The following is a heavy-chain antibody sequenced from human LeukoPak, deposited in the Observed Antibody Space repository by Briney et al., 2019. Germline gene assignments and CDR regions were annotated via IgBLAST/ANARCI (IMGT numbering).Heavy chain of an antibody. Sequence: PGGSLRLSCAASGFTFSAHAMAWVRQAPGKGLEWVSGIGGLGGSTYYAGSVKGRFTISRDNSENTLYLEMNSLRADDTAVYHCARDPGVVAFHYFDFWGQGALVTVSS. CDR1: GFTFSAHA. J-gene: IGHJ4*02. CDR3: ARDPGVVAFHYFDF. V-gene: IGHV3-23*01. CDR2: IGGLGGST. D-gene: IGHD3-3*01.